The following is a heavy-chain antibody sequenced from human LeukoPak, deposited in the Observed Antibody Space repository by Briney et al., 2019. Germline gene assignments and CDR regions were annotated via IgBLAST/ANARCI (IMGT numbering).Heavy chain of an antibody. CDR1: GFTFNSYY. CDR3: VRRSSGWSFDC. CDR2: ISSNGGST. J-gene: IGHJ4*02. V-gene: IGHV3-64D*06. Sequence: GGSLRLSCSASGFTFNSYYMYWVRQAPGKGLEYVSAISSNGGSTNYADSVKGRFTFSRDNSKNTLYLQMSSLRAEDTAVYYCVRRSSGWSFDCWGQGTLVTVSS. D-gene: IGHD6-19*01.